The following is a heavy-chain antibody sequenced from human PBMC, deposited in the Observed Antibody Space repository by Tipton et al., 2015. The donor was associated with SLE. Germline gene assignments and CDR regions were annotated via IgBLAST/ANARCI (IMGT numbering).Heavy chain of an antibody. D-gene: IGHD4-17*01. CDR1: CGSISSYY. V-gene: IGHV4-4*08. CDR3: ATSDYGDYVPYAFDI. CDR2: IYTSGST. Sequence: TLSLTCTVSCGSISSYYWSWIRQPPGKGLEWIGYIYTSGSTNYNPSLKSRVTISVDTSKNQFSLKLSSVTAADTAVYYCATSDYGDYVPYAFDIWGQGTMVTVSS. J-gene: IGHJ3*02.